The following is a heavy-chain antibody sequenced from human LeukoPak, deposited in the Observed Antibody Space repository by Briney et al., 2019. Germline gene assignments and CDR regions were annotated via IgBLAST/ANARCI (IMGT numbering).Heavy chain of an antibody. J-gene: IGHJ4*02. V-gene: IGHV1-18*01. CDR2: ISAYNGNT. CDR1: GYTFTSYG. Sequence: ASVKVSCKASGYTFTSYGISWVRQARGQGLEWMGWISAYNGNTNYAQKLQGRVTMTTDTSTSTAYMELRSLRSDDTAVYYCARAFRAYSYGYGLDYWGQGTLVTVSS. CDR3: ARAFRAYSYGYGLDY. D-gene: IGHD5-18*01.